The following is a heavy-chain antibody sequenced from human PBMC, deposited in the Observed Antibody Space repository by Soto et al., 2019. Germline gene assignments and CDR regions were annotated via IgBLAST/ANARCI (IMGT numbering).Heavy chain of an antibody. J-gene: IGHJ4*02. CDR2: ISGSGGST. CDR3: AKAPAAEQLVDY. Sequence: GGSLRLSCAASGFTFSSYAMSWVRQAPGKGLEWVSAISGSGGSTYYADSVKGRFTISRDNSKNTLYLQMNSLRAEGTAVYYCAKAPAAEQLVDYWGQGTLVTVSS. CDR1: GFTFSSYA. D-gene: IGHD6-6*01. V-gene: IGHV3-23*01.